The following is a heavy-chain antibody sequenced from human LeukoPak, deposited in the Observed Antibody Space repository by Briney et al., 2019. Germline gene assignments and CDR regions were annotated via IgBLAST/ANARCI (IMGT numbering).Heavy chain of an antibody. CDR1: GGSSSGYY. V-gene: IGHV4-59*01. Sequence: PSETLSLTCAVFGGSSSGYYWSWIRQPPGKGLEWIGYIYYSGSTNYNPSLKSRVTISVDTSKNQFSLKLSSVTAADTAVYYCAREIVVTPPGWFDPWGQGTLVTVSS. CDR3: AREIVVTPPGWFDP. CDR2: IYYSGST. J-gene: IGHJ5*02. D-gene: IGHD3-22*01.